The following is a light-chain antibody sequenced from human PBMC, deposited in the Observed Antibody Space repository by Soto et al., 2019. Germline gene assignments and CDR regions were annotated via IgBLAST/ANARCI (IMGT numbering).Light chain of an antibody. CDR2: WAC. CDR1: QSVLYSSNNKNY. J-gene: IGKJ1*01. V-gene: IGKV4-1*01. Sequence: DIVMTQSPDSLAASLGERATINCKSRQSVLYSSNNKNYLAWYQQTPGQPPKLIIYWACTRESGVHDRFSGSGSGTDCTRTISSLQAEDVAVDYCQQYYSTTWTFGQGTKVDIK. CDR3: QQYYSTTWT.